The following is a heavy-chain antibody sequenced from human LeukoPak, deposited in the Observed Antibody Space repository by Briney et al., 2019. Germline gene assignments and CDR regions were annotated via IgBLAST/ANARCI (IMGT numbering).Heavy chain of an antibody. Sequence: SETLSLTCTVSGGSISSSSYYWGWIRQPPGKGLEWIGSIYYSGSTYYNPSLKSRVTISVDTSKNQFSLKQSSVTAADTAVYYCARRASGRTAGWFDPWGQGTLVTVSS. CDR1: GGSISSSSYY. V-gene: IGHV4-39*01. CDR3: ARRASGRTAGWFDP. D-gene: IGHD6-19*01. J-gene: IGHJ5*02. CDR2: IYYSGST.